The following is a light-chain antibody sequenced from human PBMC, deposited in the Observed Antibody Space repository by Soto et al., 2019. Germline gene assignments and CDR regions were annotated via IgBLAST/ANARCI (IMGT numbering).Light chain of an antibody. CDR1: SSDVGASNY. CDR2: EVS. CDR3: SSYITRSTVYV. J-gene: IGLJ1*01. V-gene: IGLV2-14*01. Sequence: QSVLAQPASVSGSPGQSIPISCSGTSSDVGASNYVSWYQQHPGKAPKLMIYEVSNRPSGVSNRFSGSKSGNTASLTISGLQAEDEADYYCSSYITRSTVYVFGTGTKVTVL.